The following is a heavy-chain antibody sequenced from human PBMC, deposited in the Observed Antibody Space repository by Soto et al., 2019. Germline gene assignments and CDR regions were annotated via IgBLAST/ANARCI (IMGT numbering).Heavy chain of an antibody. J-gene: IGHJ4*02. CDR1: GFTFNNYG. D-gene: IGHD2-21*01. V-gene: IGHV3-30*18. CDR2: ISYDGSDK. CDR3: VKRRNGASGVILDS. Sequence: QVQLVESGGGVVQPGRSLRLSCAASGFTFNNYGMHWVRQAPGKGLEWVAVISYDGSDKYYADSVKGRFTISRDNPRNTVYVQRSSLRTEETAVYYCVKRRNGASGVILDSWGQGTLVTVSS.